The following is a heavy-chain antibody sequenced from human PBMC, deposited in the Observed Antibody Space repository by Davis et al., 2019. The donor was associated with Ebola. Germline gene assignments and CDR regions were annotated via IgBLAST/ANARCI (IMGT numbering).Heavy chain of an antibody. D-gene: IGHD1-26*01. V-gene: IGHV1-8*02. CDR3: ARRVGARSGFDY. Sequence: ASVKVSCKASGGTFSSYTVSWVRQAPGQGLEWMGWMNPNSGNTGYAQKFQGRVTMTRNTSISTAYMELSSLRSEDTAVYYCARRVGARSGFDYWGQGSLVTVSS. CDR2: MNPNSGNT. CDR1: GGTFSSYT. J-gene: IGHJ4*02.